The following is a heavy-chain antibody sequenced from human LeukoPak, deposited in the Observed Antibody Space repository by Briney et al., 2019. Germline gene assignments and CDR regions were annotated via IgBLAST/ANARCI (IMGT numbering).Heavy chain of an antibody. CDR3: ARGWGYFDS. Sequence: PSETLSLTCTVSGASISSYYWSWIRQPPGKGLEWMGYIYYSGNTNYNPSLKSRVTISVDTSKNQFSLKLSSVTAADTAVYHCARGWGYFDSWGQGTLVTVSS. V-gene: IGHV4-59*08. CDR1: GASISSYY. J-gene: IGHJ4*02. D-gene: IGHD7-27*01. CDR2: IYYSGNT.